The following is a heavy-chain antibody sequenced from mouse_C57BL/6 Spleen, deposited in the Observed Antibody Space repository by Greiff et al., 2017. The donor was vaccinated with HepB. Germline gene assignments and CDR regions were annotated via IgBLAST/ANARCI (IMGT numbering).Heavy chain of an antibody. CDR1: GYAFSSYW. V-gene: IGHV1-80*01. CDR2: IYPGDGDT. J-gene: IGHJ1*03. CDR3: ARGAYYSNPWYFDV. Sequence: QVQLKQSGAELVKPGASVKISCKASGYAFSSYWMNWVKQRPGKGLEWIGQIYPGDGDTNYKGKFKGKATLTADKSSSTAYMQLSSLTSEDSAVYFCARGAYYSNPWYFDVWGTGTTVTVSS. D-gene: IGHD2-5*01.